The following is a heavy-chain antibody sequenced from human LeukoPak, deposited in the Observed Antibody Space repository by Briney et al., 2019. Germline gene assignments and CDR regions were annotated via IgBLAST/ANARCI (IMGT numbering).Heavy chain of an antibody. J-gene: IGHJ5*02. Sequence: SETLSLTCAVYGGSSSGYYWSWIRQPPGKGLEWIGEINHSGSTNYNPSLKSRDTISVDTSKNQFSLKLSSVTAADTAVYYCARGLVRFLAAGKRWFDPWGQGTLVTVSS. CDR3: ARGLVRFLAAGKRWFDP. D-gene: IGHD6-13*01. CDR2: INHSGST. CDR1: GGSSSGYY. V-gene: IGHV4-34*01.